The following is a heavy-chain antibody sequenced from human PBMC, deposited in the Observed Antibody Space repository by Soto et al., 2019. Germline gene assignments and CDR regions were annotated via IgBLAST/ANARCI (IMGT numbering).Heavy chain of an antibody. CDR1: GFSVNNNY. CDR3: AKLWGYYFDS. D-gene: IGHD2-21*01. J-gene: IGHJ4*02. V-gene: IGHV3-53*01. CDR2: IYTRGST. Sequence: LRVSCAASGFSVNNNYMTWVRQTPGRRPEWVAVIYTRGSTHYADFATGRFTFSRDNSKNTLYLQMNSLRPEDTAVYYCAKLWGYYFDSWGPGTLVTV.